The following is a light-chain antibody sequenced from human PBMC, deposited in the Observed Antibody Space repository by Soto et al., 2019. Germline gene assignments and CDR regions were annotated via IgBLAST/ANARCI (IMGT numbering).Light chain of an antibody. J-gene: IGKJ2*01. CDR1: QSVGSF. CDR3: QKRGYWPRT. CDR2: DAS. Sequence: DIVLTQSPATLSLSPGERATLSCRASQSVGSFLAWYRQRPGQAPSLLIYDASNRASGIPARFSGSGSGTDFTLTTSSLELDDFAVYYCQKRGYWPRTFGQGTKLEIK. V-gene: IGKV3-11*01.